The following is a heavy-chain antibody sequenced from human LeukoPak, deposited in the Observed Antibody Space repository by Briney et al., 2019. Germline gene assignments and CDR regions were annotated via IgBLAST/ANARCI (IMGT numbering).Heavy chain of an antibody. CDR2: IIPIFGTA. CDR3: ARAYCSGGSCRYYYYCMDV. D-gene: IGHD2-15*01. V-gene: IGHV1-69*01. CDR1: GGTFSSYA. Sequence: SVKVSCKASGGTFSSYAISWVRQAPGQGLEWMGGIIPIFGTANYAQKFQGRVTITADESTSTAYMELSSLRSEDTAVYYCARAYCSGGSCRYYYYCMDVWGKGTTVTVSS. J-gene: IGHJ6*03.